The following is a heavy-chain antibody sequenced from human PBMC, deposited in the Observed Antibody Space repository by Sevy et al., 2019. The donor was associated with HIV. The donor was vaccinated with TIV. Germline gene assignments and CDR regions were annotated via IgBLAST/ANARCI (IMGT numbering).Heavy chain of an antibody. CDR3: ARSNPDGYNYSYYYGMDV. V-gene: IGHV1-69*13. D-gene: IGHD5-12*01. J-gene: IGHJ6*02. Sequence: ASVKVSCKASGDTFGNYAIAWVRQAPGQGLEWVGGIIPVFGSANSAQKFQDRVTITADVSTSTAHMELRRLRSEDTAVYYCARSNPDGYNYSYYYGMDVWGQGTTVTVSS. CDR2: IIPVFGSA. CDR1: GDTFGNYA.